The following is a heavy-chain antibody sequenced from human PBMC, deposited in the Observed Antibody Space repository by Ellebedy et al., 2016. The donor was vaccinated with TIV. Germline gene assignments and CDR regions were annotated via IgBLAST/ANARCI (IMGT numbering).Heavy chain of an antibody. Sequence: PGGSLRLSCAATGFSFRSYWMSWVRQAPGKGLEWVANIYQDGSVKYSLDSLKGRFTISRDNAINSLFLQMNSLRAGDTAMYYCARRGSYGDYAVQVNSWFDRWGRGTLVIVSS. J-gene: IGHJ5*02. D-gene: IGHD4-17*01. CDR2: IYQDGSVK. CDR1: GFSFRSYW. CDR3: ARRGSYGDYAVQVNSWFDR. V-gene: IGHV3-7*01.